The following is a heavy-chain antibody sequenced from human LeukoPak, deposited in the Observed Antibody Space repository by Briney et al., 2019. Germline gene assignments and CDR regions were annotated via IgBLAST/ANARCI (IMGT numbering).Heavy chain of an antibody. CDR3: ARSRPYYDFWSGSATVYYMDV. J-gene: IGHJ6*03. CDR2: INHSGST. CDR1: GGSFSGYY. V-gene: IGHV4-34*01. D-gene: IGHD3-3*01. Sequence: ETLSLTCAVYGGSFSGYYWSWIRHPPGKGLEWIGEINHSGSTNYNPSLKSRVTISVDTSKNQFSLKLSSVTAADTAVYYCARSRPYYDFWSGSATVYYMDVWGKGTTVTVSS.